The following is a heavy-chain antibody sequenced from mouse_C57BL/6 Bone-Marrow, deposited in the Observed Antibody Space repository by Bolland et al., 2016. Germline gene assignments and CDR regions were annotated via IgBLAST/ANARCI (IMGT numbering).Heavy chain of an antibody. J-gene: IGHJ3*01. D-gene: IGHD1-1*01. V-gene: IGHV1-64*01. CDR3: ARPTTVVAPGFAY. Sequence: NEKFKSKATLTVDKSSSIAYMQLSSLTSEDSAVYYCARPTTVVAPGFAYWGQGTLV.